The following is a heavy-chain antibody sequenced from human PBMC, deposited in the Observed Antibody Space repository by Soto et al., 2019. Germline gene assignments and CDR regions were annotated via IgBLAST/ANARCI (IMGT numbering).Heavy chain of an antibody. J-gene: IGHJ4*02. Sequence: GGSLRLSCAASGFTFSSYAMHWVRQAPGKGLEWVAVISYDGSNKYYADSVKGRFTISRDNSKNTLYLQMNSLRAEDTAVYYCASHVLVVVTATHFDYWGQGTLVTVSS. D-gene: IGHD2-21*02. V-gene: IGHV3-30-3*01. CDR1: GFTFSSYA. CDR3: ASHVLVVVTATHFDY. CDR2: ISYDGSNK.